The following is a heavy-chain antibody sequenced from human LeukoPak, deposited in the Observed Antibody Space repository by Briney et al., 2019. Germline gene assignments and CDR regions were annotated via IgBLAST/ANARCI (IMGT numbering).Heavy chain of an antibody. J-gene: IGHJ4*02. CDR2: IIPIFGTA. V-gene: IGHV1-69*13. CDR3: ARADSGSYCVDY. Sequence: SVKVSCKASGGTFSSYAISWVRQAPGQGLEWMGGIIPIFGTANYAQKFQGRVTITADESTSTAHMELSSLRSEDTAVYYCARADSGSYCVDYWGQGTLVTVSS. D-gene: IGHD1-26*01. CDR1: GGTFSSYA.